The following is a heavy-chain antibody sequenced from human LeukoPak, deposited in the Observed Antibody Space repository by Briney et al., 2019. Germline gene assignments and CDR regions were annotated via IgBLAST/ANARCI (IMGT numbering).Heavy chain of an antibody. Sequence: ASVKVSCKASGYTFTSYYMHWVRQAPGQGLEWMGIINPSGGSTSYAQKFQGRVTMTRDMSTSTVYMELSSLRSEDTAVYYCARDPGYYDSSDYYYVGDGFDIWGQGTMVTVSS. D-gene: IGHD3-22*01. CDR1: GYTFTSYY. CDR2: INPSGGST. J-gene: IGHJ3*02. V-gene: IGHV1-46*01. CDR3: ARDPGYYDSSDYYYVGDGFDI.